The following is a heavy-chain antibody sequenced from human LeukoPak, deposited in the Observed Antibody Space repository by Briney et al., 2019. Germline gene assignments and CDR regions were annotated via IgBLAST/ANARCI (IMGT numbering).Heavy chain of an antibody. CDR1: GGSINSYY. V-gene: IGHV4-59*01. D-gene: IGHD6-13*01. CDR3: ARVTGYMTEDYFDY. Sequence: PSETLSLTCTVSGGSINSYYWSWIRQPPGKGLEWIGYIYYSGSTNYNPSLKSRVTISVDTSKNQFSLRLSSVTAADTAVRYCARVTGYMTEDYFDYWGQGTLITVSS. CDR2: IYYSGST. J-gene: IGHJ4*02.